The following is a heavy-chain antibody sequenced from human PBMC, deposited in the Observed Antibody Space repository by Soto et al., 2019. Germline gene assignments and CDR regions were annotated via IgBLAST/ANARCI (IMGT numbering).Heavy chain of an antibody. CDR2: ISGSSGST. CDR3: AKDRRFPTVTPTGDFDV. J-gene: IGHJ3*01. Sequence: GGSLRLSCAASGFTFSGYAMSWVRQAPGNGLEWVSAISGSSGSTYYADSVQGRFTISRDNSKNTLYLQMNSLRAEDTAVYYCAKDRRFPTVTPTGDFDVWGQGTMVTV. V-gene: IGHV3-23*01. CDR1: GFTFSGYA. D-gene: IGHD4-17*01.